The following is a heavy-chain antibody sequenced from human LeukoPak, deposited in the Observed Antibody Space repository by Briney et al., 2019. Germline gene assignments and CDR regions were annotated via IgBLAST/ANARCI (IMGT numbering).Heavy chain of an antibody. V-gene: IGHV3-48*03. J-gene: IGHJ4*02. D-gene: IGHD3-9*01. Sequence: GGSLRLSCEASGFTFSSYEMNWVRQAPGKGLEWVSYISSSGSTIYYADSVKGRFTISRDNAKNSLYLQMNSLGAEDTAVYYCARDSCYDILTGYSHFDYWGQGTLVTVSS. CDR2: ISSSGSTI. CDR1: GFTFSSYE. CDR3: ARDSCYDILTGYSHFDY.